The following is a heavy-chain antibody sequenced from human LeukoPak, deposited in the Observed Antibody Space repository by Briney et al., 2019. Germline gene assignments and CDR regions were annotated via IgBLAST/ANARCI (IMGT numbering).Heavy chain of an antibody. CDR2: IIPIFGTA. CDR1: GGTFSSYA. J-gene: IGHJ4*02. Sequence: SVKVSCKASGGTFSSYAISWVRQAPGQGLEWMGGIIPIFGTANYAQKFQGRVTITADESTSTAYMELSSLRSEDTAVYYCARGGSSVNYLGYPFEYWGQGILVSVSS. D-gene: IGHD3-10*01. CDR3: ARGGSSVNYLGYPFEY. V-gene: IGHV1-69*13.